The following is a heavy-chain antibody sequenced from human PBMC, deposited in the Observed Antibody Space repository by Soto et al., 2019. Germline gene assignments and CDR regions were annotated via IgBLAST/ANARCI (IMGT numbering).Heavy chain of an antibody. CDR1: GGSFSGYY. CDR2: INHSGST. D-gene: IGHD4-17*01. J-gene: IGHJ6*02. Sequence: SETLSLTCAVYGGSFSGYYWSWIRQPPGKGLEWIGEINHSGSTNYNPSLKSRVTISVDTSKNQFSLKLSSVTAADTAVYYCAETAGDYGMDVWGQGTTVTVSS. V-gene: IGHV4-34*01. CDR3: AETAGDYGMDV.